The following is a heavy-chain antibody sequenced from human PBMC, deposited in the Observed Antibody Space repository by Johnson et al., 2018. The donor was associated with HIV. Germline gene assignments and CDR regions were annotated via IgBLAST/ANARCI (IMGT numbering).Heavy chain of an antibody. CDR3: AKSIVVVIAGNNDDAVDI. CDR1: GFTFSRYG. CDR2: ISSDGSNE. V-gene: IGHV3-30*18. D-gene: IGHD2-21*01. J-gene: IGHJ3*02. Sequence: QVQLVESGGGLVQPGGSLRLSCVASGFTFSRYGMQWVRQAPGKGLECVAVISSDGSNEYYADSVKGRFTLSRDNPKNTLYLQMNSLRAEDTAVYYCAKSIVVVIAGNNDDAVDIWGQGTMVTVSS.